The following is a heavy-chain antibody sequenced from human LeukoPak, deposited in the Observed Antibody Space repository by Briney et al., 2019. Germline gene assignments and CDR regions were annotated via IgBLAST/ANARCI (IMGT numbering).Heavy chain of an antibody. CDR1: GGSFSGYY. J-gene: IGHJ4*02. D-gene: IGHD1-26*01. Sequence: SETLSLTCAVYGGSFSGYYWSWIRQPPGKGLEWIGEINHSGSTNYNPSLKSRVTISVDTSKNQFSLKLSSVTAADTAVYYCVSSPSAHDGSYRSSPYYFDYWGQGTLVTVSS. V-gene: IGHV4-34*01. CDR3: VSSPSAHDGSYRSSPYYFDY. CDR2: INHSGST.